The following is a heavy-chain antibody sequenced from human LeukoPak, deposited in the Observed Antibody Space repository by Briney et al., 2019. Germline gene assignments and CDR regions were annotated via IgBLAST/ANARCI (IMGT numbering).Heavy chain of an antibody. D-gene: IGHD5-18*01. V-gene: IGHV3-30*04. CDR3: ATYVDTVRYDAFDV. CDR1: GFTFSSYA. Sequence: GRSLRLSCAASGFTFSSYAMHWVRQAPGKGLEWVAVISYDGSNKYYADSVKGRFTISRDNARNTLFLQMNSLRAEDAAVYYCATYVDTVRYDAFDVWGQGTMVTVSS. J-gene: IGHJ3*01. CDR2: ISYDGSNK.